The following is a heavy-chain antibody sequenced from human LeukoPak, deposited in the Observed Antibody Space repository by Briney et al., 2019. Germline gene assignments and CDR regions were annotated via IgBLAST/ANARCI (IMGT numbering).Heavy chain of an antibody. CDR1: GFTLTNYP. CDR2: ISGSGGST. J-gene: IGHJ3*02. CDR3: AKRAVVENHAFDI. Sequence: GGSLRLSCAASGFTLTNYPMSWVRQAPGKGLEWISAISGSGGSTYHADSVKGRFTFSRDNSKNTLYLQMNSLRADDTAVYYSAKRAVVENHAFDIWGQGTMVTVSS. V-gene: IGHV3-23*01. D-gene: IGHD2/OR15-2a*01.